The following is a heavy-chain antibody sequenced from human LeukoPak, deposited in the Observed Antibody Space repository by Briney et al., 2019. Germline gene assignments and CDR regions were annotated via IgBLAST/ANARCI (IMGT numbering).Heavy chain of an antibody. Sequence: ASVKVSCKASGYSFTGYAMNWVRQAPGQGLEWMGWINTNTGNPTYAQGFTGRFVFSLDTSVTTAYLQISSLKTEDTAAYYCARALSIAAAAGGYWGQGTLVTVSS. J-gene: IGHJ4*02. CDR1: GYSFTGYA. V-gene: IGHV7-4-1*02. D-gene: IGHD6-13*01. CDR3: ARALSIAAAAGGY. CDR2: INTNTGNP.